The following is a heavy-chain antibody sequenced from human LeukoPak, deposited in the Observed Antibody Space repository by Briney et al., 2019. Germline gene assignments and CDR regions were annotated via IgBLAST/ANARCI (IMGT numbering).Heavy chain of an antibody. CDR2: ISSSSSYI. V-gene: IGHV3-21*04. CDR1: GFTFSSYS. CDR3: ARGSIAARPVYFDY. Sequence: PGGSLRLSCAASGFTFSSYSMNWVRQAPGKGLEWVSSISSSSSYIYYADSVKGRFTISRDNAKNSLYLQMNSLRAEDTALYYCARGSIAARPVYFDYWGQGTLVTVSS. D-gene: IGHD6-6*01. J-gene: IGHJ4*02.